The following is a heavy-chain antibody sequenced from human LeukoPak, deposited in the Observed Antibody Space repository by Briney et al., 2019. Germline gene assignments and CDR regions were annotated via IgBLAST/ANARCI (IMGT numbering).Heavy chain of an antibody. CDR3: AKAAVAGSGYYGMDV. J-gene: IGHJ6*02. CDR1: GFTFDGYA. Sequence: PGGSLRLSCAASGFTFDGYAMHWVRQAPGKGLEWVSGISWNSGSIGYADSVKGRFTISRDNAKNSLYLQMNSLRAEDTALYYCAKAAVAGSGYYGMDVWGQGTTVTVSS. D-gene: IGHD6-19*01. V-gene: IGHV3-9*01. CDR2: ISWNSGSI.